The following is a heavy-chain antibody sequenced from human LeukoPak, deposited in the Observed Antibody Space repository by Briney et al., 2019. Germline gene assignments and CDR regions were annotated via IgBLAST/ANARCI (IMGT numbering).Heavy chain of an antibody. D-gene: IGHD2-2*01. J-gene: IGHJ4*02. Sequence: SGGSLRLSCAASGFTFSSYSMNWVRQAPGKGLEWVSSISSISSYIYYADPVKGRFTVSRDNAKNSLYLQMNSLRAEDTAVYYCARERVVPAAMIDYWGQGTLVTVSS. CDR1: GFTFSSYS. CDR2: ISSISSYI. CDR3: ARERVVPAAMIDY. V-gene: IGHV3-21*01.